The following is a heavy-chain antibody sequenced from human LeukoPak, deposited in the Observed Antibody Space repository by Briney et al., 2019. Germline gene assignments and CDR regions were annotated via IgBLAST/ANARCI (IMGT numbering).Heavy chain of an antibody. J-gene: IGHJ5*02. V-gene: IGHV4-34*01. CDR2: INHSGST. D-gene: IGHD1-26*01. CDR3: ARSGKIIVGATNDWFDP. CDR1: GGSFSGYY. Sequence: SETLSLTCAVYGGSFSGYYWSWIRQPPGKGLEWIGEINHSGSTNYNPSLKSRVTISVDTSKNQFSLKLSSVPAADTAVYYCARSGKIIVGATNDWFDPWGQGTLVTVSS.